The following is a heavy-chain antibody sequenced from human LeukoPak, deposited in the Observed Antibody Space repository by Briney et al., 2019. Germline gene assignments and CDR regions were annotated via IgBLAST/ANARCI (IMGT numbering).Heavy chain of an antibody. CDR3: ARVFGSPAYSSSYNWFDP. CDR1: GGSFSGYY. CDR2: IYYSGST. J-gene: IGHJ5*02. V-gene: IGHV4-34*01. Sequence: SETLSLTCAVYGGSFSGYYWSWIRQPPGKGLEWIGSIYYSGSTYYNPSLKSRVTISVDTSKNQFSLKLSSVTAADTAVYYCARVFGSPAYSSSYNWFDPWGQGTLVTVSS. D-gene: IGHD6-6*01.